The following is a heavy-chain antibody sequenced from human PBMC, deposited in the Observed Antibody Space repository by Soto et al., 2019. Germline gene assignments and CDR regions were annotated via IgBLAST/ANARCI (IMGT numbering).Heavy chain of an antibody. J-gene: IGHJ4*02. CDR3: AHGSCSGADCYPNPYLDY. CDR1: GFSLSTTEEG. CDR2: IYWDDDK. Sequence: QITLKESGPTLVKPTQTLTLTCTFSGFSLSTTEEGVGWIRQPPGKALEWLALIYWDDDKRYRPSLKTRLTITKDSSKNQVVHTMTNVDPEDTATYYWAHGSCSGADCYPNPYLDYWGQGILVTVSS. V-gene: IGHV2-5*02. D-gene: IGHD2-2*03.